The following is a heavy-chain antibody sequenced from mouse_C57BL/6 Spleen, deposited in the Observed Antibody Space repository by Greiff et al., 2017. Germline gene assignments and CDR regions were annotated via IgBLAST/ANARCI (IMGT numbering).Heavy chain of an antibody. CDR2: IDPSASET. V-gene: IGHV1-52*01. CDR1: GYTFTSYW. D-gene: IGHD2-4*01. CDR3: ARLDYDYEPLYAMDY. J-gene: IGHJ4*01. Sequence: QVQLQQPGAELVRPGSSVKLSCKASGYTFTSYWMHWVKQRPIQGLEWIGNIDPSASETHYNPKFKAKATLTVDQSSSTAYMQLSSLTSEDSAVYYCARLDYDYEPLYAMDYWGQGTSVTVSS.